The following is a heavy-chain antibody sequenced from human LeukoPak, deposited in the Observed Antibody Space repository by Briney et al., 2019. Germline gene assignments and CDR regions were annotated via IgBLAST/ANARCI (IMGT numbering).Heavy chain of an antibody. Sequence: GGSLRLSCAASGFTFSSYGMHWVRQAPGKGLEWVAFIRYDGSNKYYADSVKGRFTISRDNSKNTLYLQMNSLRAEDTAVYYCASDYDSSFDYWGQGTLVTISS. V-gene: IGHV3-30*02. CDR2: IRYDGSNK. J-gene: IGHJ4*02. D-gene: IGHD4-17*01. CDR1: GFTFSSYG. CDR3: ASDYDSSFDY.